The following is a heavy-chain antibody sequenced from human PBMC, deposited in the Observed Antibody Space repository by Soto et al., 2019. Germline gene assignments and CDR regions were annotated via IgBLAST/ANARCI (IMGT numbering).Heavy chain of an antibody. Sequence: QVQLVQSGAEVKKPGSSVKVACKAPGGTFKNNGISWVRQAPGQGLEWMGGIIPVFGTTKYAQSFQGRLTITADDATSTAYMELSSLRSEDTAVYFCAKRDVPHSTSNAYFYDHWGRGVLVTVSS. CDR1: GGTFKNNG. D-gene: IGHD2-21*02. V-gene: IGHV1-69*01. CDR3: AKRDVPHSTSNAYFYDH. CDR2: IIPVFGTT. J-gene: IGHJ4*02.